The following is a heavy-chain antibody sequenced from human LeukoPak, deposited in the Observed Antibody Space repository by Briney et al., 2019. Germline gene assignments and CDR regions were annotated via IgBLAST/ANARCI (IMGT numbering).Heavy chain of an antibody. J-gene: IGHJ1*01. D-gene: IGHD3-22*01. CDR1: GFTFSIYG. CDR3: AKGFLSSGYPEYLHH. CDR2: ISGSGGRT. Sequence: GGSLRLSCAASGFTFSIYGMNWIRQAPGKGLEWVSAISGSGGRTYYADSVKGRFTISRDNSKNTLFLQMNSLRAEDTAVYYCAKGFLSSGYPEYLHHWGQGTLVTVSS. V-gene: IGHV3-23*01.